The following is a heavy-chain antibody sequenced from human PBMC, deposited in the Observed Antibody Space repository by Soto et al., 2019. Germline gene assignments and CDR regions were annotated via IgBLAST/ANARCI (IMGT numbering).Heavy chain of an antibody. CDR3: ARDVWETTSRYYGLDL. Sequence: HPGGSLRLSCAASGFTFSNYAMSWVRQAPGKGLEWVSGISGSGGTTSYTDSVKGRFTISRDNSKKTLFLEMKSLGVEDTAVYFCARDVWETTSRYYGLDLWGLGTTVTVSS. CDR1: GFTFSNYA. V-gene: IGHV3-23*01. D-gene: IGHD1-26*01. J-gene: IGHJ6*02. CDR2: ISGSGGTT.